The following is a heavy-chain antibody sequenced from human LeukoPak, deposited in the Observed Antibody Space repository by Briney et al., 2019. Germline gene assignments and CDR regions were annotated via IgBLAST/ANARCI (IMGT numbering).Heavy chain of an antibody. Sequence: GASVKVYCKASGGTFSSYAISWVRQAPGQGLEWMGGIIPIFGTANYAQKFQGRVTITTDESTSAAYMELSSLRSEDTAVYYCARGRYYDSSGYPYYWGQGTLVTVSS. CDR3: ARGRYYDSSGYPYY. V-gene: IGHV1-69*05. J-gene: IGHJ4*02. CDR2: IIPIFGTA. CDR1: GGTFSSYA. D-gene: IGHD3-22*01.